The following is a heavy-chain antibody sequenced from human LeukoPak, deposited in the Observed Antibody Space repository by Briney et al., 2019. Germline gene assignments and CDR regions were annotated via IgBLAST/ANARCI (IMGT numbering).Heavy chain of an antibody. J-gene: IGHJ1*01. Sequence: GGSLRLSCAASGFTISSYGMNWVRQAPGKGLEWVFGISGRAGAGNTYYADSVKGRFTISRDNSKNTLYLQMNSLRAEDTAVYYCARGLNNALVGATSEYFQHWGQGTLVTVSS. CDR3: ARGLNNALVGATSEYFQH. CDR1: GFTISSYG. D-gene: IGHD1-26*01. CDR2: ISGRAGAGNT. V-gene: IGHV3-23*01.